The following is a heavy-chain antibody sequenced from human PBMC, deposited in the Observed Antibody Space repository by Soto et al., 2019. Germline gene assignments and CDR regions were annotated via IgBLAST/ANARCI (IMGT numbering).Heavy chain of an antibody. CDR2: IRSRANNFAT. V-gene: IGHV3-73*01. D-gene: IGHD2-2*02. Sequence: GGSLRLSCAASGFIFSGSAIDWVRQASGKGLEWVGRIRSRANNFATSSAASVKGRFTFSRDDSKNTAYLQMNTLKPEDTAVYYCARGQGAAIGDYYYHGMDVWGQGTTVTVSS. CDR3: ARGQGAAIGDYYYHGMDV. J-gene: IGHJ6*02. CDR1: GFIFSGSA.